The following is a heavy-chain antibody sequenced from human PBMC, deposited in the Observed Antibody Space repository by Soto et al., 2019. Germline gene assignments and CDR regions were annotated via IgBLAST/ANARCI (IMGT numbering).Heavy chain of an antibody. D-gene: IGHD3-3*01. V-gene: IGHV4-34*01. CDR3: ARGRGFYGY. CDR2: INHSGST. CDR1: GGSFSGYY. J-gene: IGHJ4*02. Sequence: SETLSLTCAVYGGSFSGYYWSWIRQPLGKGLEWIGEINHSGSTNYNPSLKSRVTISVDTSKNQFSLKLSSVTAADTAVYYCARGRGFYGYWGQGTLVTVSS.